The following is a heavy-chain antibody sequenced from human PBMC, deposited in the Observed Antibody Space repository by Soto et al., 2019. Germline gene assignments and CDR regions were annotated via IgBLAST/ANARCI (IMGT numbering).Heavy chain of an antibody. CDR3: AKEGLVALEVLTGYYFGY. D-gene: IGHD5-12*01. V-gene: IGHV3-30*18. CDR2: ISYDGSNK. CDR1: GFTFSSYG. Sequence: LRLSCAASGFTFSSYGMHWVRQAPGKGLEWVAVISYDGSNKYYADSVKGRFTISRDNSKNTLYLQMNSLRAEDTAVYYCAKEGLVALEVLTGYYFGYWGQGTLVTVSS. J-gene: IGHJ4*02.